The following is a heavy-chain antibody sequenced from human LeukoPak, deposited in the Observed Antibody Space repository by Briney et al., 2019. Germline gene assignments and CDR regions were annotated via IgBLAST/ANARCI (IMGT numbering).Heavy chain of an antibody. CDR2: INHSGST. J-gene: IGHJ4*02. Sequence: SETLSLTCAVYGGSFRGYYWSWIRQPPGKGLEVIGEINHSGSTNYNPSLKSRSTISVDTSKNQFSPKLNSVTAADTAVYYCARGGFNEVRSFRGQYTAMSKYYFDYWGQGTLVTVSS. CDR3: ARGGFNEVRSFRGQYTAMSKYYFDY. CDR1: GGSFRGYY. V-gene: IGHV4-34*01. D-gene: IGHD5-18*01.